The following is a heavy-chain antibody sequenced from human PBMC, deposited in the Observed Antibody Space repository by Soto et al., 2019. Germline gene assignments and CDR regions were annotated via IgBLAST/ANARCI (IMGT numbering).Heavy chain of an antibody. D-gene: IGHD6-13*01. J-gene: IGHJ4*02. CDR1: GYSFTSYW. Sequence: GESLKISCKGSGYSFTSYWIGWVRQMPGKGLEGMGFIYPGNSDTRYSPSFQGQVTISADKSISTAYLQWSSLKASDTAMYYCARPHGDSSSCFDYWGQGTLVTVSS. V-gene: IGHV5-51*01. CDR2: IYPGNSDT. CDR3: ARPHGDSSSCFDY.